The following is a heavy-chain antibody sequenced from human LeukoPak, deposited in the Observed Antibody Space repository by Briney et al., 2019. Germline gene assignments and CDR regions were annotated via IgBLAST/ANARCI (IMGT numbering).Heavy chain of an antibody. CDR1: DGSINSYF. CDR3: ARLDSSSGYYYYGMDV. D-gene: IGHD6-13*01. V-gene: IGHV4-59*01. Sequence: SETLSLTCTVSDGSINSYFWNWIRQPPGKGLEWIGYIYYSGSTNYNPSLKSRVTISVDTSKNQFSLKLSSVTAADTAAYYCARLDSSSGYYYYGMDVWGQGTTVTVSS. J-gene: IGHJ6*02. CDR2: IYYSGST.